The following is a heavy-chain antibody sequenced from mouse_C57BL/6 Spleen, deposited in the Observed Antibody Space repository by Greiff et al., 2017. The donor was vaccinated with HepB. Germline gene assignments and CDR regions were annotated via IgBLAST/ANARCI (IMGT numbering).Heavy chain of an antibody. CDR2: IDPNSGGT. CDR3: ARSGGPKNYFDY. J-gene: IGHJ2*01. CDR1: GYTFTSYW. Sequence: QVQLQQPGAELVKPGASVKLSCKASGYTFTSYWMHWVKQRPGRGLEWIGRIDPNSGGTKYNEKLKSKATLTVDKPSSTAYMQLGSLTSEDFSVYYCARSGGPKNYFDYWGQGTTLTVSS. D-gene: IGHD1-3*01. V-gene: IGHV1-72*01.